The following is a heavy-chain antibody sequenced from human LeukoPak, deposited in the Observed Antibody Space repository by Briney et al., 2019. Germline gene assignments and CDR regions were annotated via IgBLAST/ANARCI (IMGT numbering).Heavy chain of an antibody. Sequence: PGGSLRLSCAASGFTFSSYGMHWVRQAPGKGLEWVAFIRYDGSNKYYADSVKGRFTISRDNSKNTPYLQMNSLRAEDTAVYYCAKDVGYDFWSGYHWGQGTLVTVSS. D-gene: IGHD3-3*01. CDR2: IRYDGSNK. CDR1: GFTFSSYG. CDR3: AKDVGYDFWSGYH. J-gene: IGHJ5*02. V-gene: IGHV3-30*02.